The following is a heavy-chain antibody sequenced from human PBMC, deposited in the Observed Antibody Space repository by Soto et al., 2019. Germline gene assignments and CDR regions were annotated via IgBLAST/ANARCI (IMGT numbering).Heavy chain of an antibody. CDR2: ISYDGSNK. J-gene: IGHJ2*01. CDR1: GFTFSSYA. Sequence: QVQLVESGGGVVQPGRSLRLSCAASGFTFSSYAMHWVRQAPGKGLEWVAVISYDGSNKYYADSVKGRFTISIDNSKNTLYLQMNSLRAEDTAVYYCARDQEWLARRGQYWYFDLWGRGTLVTVSS. CDR3: ARDQEWLARRGQYWYFDL. V-gene: IGHV3-30-3*01. D-gene: IGHD6-19*01.